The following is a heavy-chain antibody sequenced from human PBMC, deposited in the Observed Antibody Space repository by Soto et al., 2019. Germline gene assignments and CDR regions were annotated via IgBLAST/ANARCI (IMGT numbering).Heavy chain of an antibody. CDR2: IYTSGST. CDR1: GGSISSYY. D-gene: IGHD3-16*01. CDR3: ERGGGGFDY. Sequence: QVQLQESGPGLVKPSETLSLTCTVSGGSISSYYWSWIRQPAGKGLEWIGRIYTSGSTNYNPSLTSRVAMSVDTSKSQYSPKVSSGTAADTAVYYCERGGGGFDYWGQGTLVTVSS. V-gene: IGHV4-4*07. J-gene: IGHJ4*02.